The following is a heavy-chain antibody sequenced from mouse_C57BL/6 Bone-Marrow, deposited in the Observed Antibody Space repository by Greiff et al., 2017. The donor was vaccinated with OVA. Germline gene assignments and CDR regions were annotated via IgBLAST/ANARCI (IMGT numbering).Heavy chain of an antibody. J-gene: IGHJ2*01. V-gene: IGHV14-4*01. D-gene: IGHD2-1*01. Sequence: EVQLQQSGAELVRPGASVKLSCTASGFNIKDDYMHWVKQMPEQGLEWIGWIDPETGDTEYASKFQGNATITADTSSNTAYLQLSSLTSEDTAVYYCTSYGNFDYWGQGTTLTVSS. CDR1: GFNIKDDY. CDR2: IDPETGDT. CDR3: TSYGNFDY.